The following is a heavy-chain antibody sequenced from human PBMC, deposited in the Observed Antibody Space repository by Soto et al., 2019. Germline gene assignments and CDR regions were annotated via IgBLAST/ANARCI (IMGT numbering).Heavy chain of an antibody. CDR2: INHSGST. D-gene: IGHD5-12*01. J-gene: IGHJ6*02. CDR3: AGHYYYYYYGMDV. Sequence: SETLSLTCAFYGWSFSGYYWSWIRQPPGKGLEWIGEINHSGSTNYNPSLKSRVTISVDTSKNQFSLKLSSVTAADTAVYYCAGHYYYYYYGMDVWGQGTTVTVSS. CDR1: GWSFSGYY. V-gene: IGHV4-34*01.